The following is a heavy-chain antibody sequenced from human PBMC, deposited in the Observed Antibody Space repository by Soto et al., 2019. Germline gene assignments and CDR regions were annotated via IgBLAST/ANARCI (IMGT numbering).Heavy chain of an antibody. CDR3: ARGVGFWSGYVY. CDR1: GGSFSGYY. V-gene: IGHV4-34*01. Sequence: SETLSLTCAVYGGSFSGYYWSWIRQPPGKGLEWIGEINHSGSTNYNPSLKSRVTISVDTSKNQFSLKLSSVTAADTAVYYCARGVGFWSGYVYWGQGTLVTVSS. CDR2: INHSGST. J-gene: IGHJ4*02. D-gene: IGHD3-3*01.